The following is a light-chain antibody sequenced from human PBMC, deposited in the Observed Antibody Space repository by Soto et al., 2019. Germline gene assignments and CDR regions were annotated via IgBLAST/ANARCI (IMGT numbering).Light chain of an antibody. V-gene: IGLV2-14*01. CDR3: SSYTSSSTYV. CDR1: SIDVGGYNY. CDR2: DVS. J-gene: IGLJ1*01. Sequence: QSVLTQPASVSGSPGQSIAISCIGSSIDVGGYNYVSWHQQHPGKAPKVVIYDVSNRPSGVSDRFSGSKSGNTASLTISGLQAEDEADYYCSSYTSSSTYVFGTGTKLTVL.